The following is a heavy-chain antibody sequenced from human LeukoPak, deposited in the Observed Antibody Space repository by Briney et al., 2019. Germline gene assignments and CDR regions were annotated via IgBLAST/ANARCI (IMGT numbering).Heavy chain of an antibody. Sequence: ASVKVSCKASGYSFILHGISWVRQAPGEGLEWMGWISPYNGDANYAQKFQGRLTLTTDTSMSTASMELRSLTSDDTAVYYCVRDENYGIYINFDFWGQGTVVTVSS. CDR2: ISPYNGDA. D-gene: IGHD4-17*01. CDR3: VRDENYGIYINFDF. J-gene: IGHJ4*02. CDR1: GYSFILHG. V-gene: IGHV1-18*01.